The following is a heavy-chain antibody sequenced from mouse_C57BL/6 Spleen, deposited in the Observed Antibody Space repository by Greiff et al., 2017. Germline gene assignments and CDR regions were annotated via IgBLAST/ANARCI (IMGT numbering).Heavy chain of an antibody. Sequence: EVQLKESGPELVKPGASVKIPCKASGYTFTDYNMDWVKQSHGKSLEWIGDINPNNGGTIYNQKFKGKATLTVDKSSSTAYMELRSLTSEDTAVYYCARGDYYYDSSYGYFDVWGTGTTVTLSS. CDR1: GYTFTDYN. CDR3: ARGDYYYDSSYGYFDV. CDR2: INPNNGGT. V-gene: IGHV1-18*01. D-gene: IGHD1-1*01. J-gene: IGHJ1*03.